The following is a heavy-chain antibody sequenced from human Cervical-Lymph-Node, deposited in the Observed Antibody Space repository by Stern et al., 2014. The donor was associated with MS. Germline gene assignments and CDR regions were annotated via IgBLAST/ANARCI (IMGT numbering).Heavy chain of an antibody. D-gene: IGHD6-6*01. CDR1: GFTFSSYW. CDR3: AREDSSSSCVDY. J-gene: IGHJ4*02. Sequence: VQLVQSGGGLVQPGGSLRLSCAASGFTFSSYWMSWVRQAPGKGLEWVANIKQNGSEKYYVDSGKGRFTISRDNAKNALYLQMNSLRAEDTAVYYCAREDSSSSCVDYWGQGTLVTVSS. V-gene: IGHV3-7*01. CDR2: IKQNGSEK.